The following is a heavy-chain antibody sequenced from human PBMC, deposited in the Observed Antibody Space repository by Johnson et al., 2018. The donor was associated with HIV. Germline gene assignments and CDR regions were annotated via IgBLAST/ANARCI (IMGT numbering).Heavy chain of an antibody. Sequence: VQVLESGGGLVQPGRSLRLSCPASGFTFGDYAMSWVRQAPGKGLEWVGFIRSKAYGGTTEYAASVKGRFIISRDDSKSIAYLQMNSLKTEDTAVYYCTRVNRNWGIEAFDIWGQGTMVTVSS. D-gene: IGHD7-27*01. CDR2: IRSKAYGGTT. J-gene: IGHJ3*02. CDR1: GFTFGDYA. V-gene: IGHV3-49*04. CDR3: TRVNRNWGIEAFDI.